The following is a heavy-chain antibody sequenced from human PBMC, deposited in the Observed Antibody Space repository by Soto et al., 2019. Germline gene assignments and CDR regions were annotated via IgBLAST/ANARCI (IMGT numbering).Heavy chain of an antibody. Sequence: APEKVYRKTSCYTFTSYGISWVRQAPGQGLEWMGWISAYNGNTNYAQKPQGKVTMTTDTSTSTAYMELRSLWSDVSAVYYCFIDECSNTRCFRSYW. V-gene: IGHV1-18*01. D-gene: IGHD3-16*02. J-gene: IGHJ4*01. CDR1: CYTFTSYG. CDR2: ISAYNGNT. CDR3: FIDECSNTRCFRSY.